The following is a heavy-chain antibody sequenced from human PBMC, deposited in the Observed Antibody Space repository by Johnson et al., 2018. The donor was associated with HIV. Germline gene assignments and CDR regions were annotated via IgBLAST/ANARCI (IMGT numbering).Heavy chain of an antibody. CDR2: INWNGGST. CDR3: ARVIGYDSSGKAFDI. V-gene: IGHV3-20*04. Sequence: VQLVESGGGLVQPGGSLRLSCAASGFTFSSYWMSWVRQAPWKGLEWVSGINWNGGSTGYADSVKGRFTISRDNAKNSLHLQMNSLRAEDTALYYCARVIGYDSSGKAFDIWGRGTMVTVSS. CDR1: GFTFSSYW. J-gene: IGHJ3*02. D-gene: IGHD3-22*01.